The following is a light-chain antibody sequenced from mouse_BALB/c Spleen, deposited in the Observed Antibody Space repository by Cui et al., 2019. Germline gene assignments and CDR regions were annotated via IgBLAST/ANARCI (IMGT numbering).Light chain of an antibody. CDR2: LTS. J-gene: IGKJ4*01. Sequence: DIVMTQSQKFMSTSVGDTVSITCTASQNVRTAVACYQPKPGQSPKALIYLTSNRHTGVPDRFTGSGSGTDFTLTISNVQSEDLADYFCLQHWNYPLTFGSGTKLEIK. CDR1: QNVRTA. V-gene: IGKV6-14*01. CDR3: LQHWNYPLT.